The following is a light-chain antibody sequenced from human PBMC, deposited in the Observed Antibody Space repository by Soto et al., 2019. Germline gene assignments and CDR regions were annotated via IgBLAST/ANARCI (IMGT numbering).Light chain of an antibody. J-gene: IGLJ2*01. CDR2: RNN. Sequence: QPVLTQPPSASGTPGQRVTISCSGSSSNIGSNYVYWYQQLPGTAPKLLIYRNNQRPSGVPDRFSGSKSGTSASLAISGLRSEDEADYYLAAWDYSLSGHVVFGGGTKVTFL. V-gene: IGLV1-47*01. CDR1: SSNIGSNY. CDR3: AAWDYSLSGHVV.